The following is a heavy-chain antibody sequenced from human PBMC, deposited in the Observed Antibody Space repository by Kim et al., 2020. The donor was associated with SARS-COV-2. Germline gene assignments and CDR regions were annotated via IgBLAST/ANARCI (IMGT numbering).Heavy chain of an antibody. CDR2: MNDIGSS. D-gene: IGHD3-10*01. Sequence: SETLSLTCTVSGDSMRSYYWSWIRQPPGKGLEWIGYMNDIGSSNYNPSLKSRVSISVDTSKRQISLNLTSVTAADTAAYYCARHPDYFGSGSFFDYWGQG. CDR1: GDSMRSYY. V-gene: IGHV4-59*08. CDR3: ARHPDYFGSGSFFDY. J-gene: IGHJ4*02.